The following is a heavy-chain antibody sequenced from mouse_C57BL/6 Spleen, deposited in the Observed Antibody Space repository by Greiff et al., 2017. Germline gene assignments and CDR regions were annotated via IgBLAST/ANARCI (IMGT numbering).Heavy chain of an antibody. J-gene: IGHJ4*01. V-gene: IGHV2-5*01. Sequence: LQESGPGLVQPSQSLSITCTVSGFSLTSYGVHWVRQSPGKGLEWLGVIWRGGSTDYNAAFMSRLSITKDNSKSQVFFKMNSLQADDTAIYYCAKRIYYGSGYYAMDYWGQGTSVTVSS. CDR3: AKRIYYGSGYYAMDY. CDR2: IWRGGST. D-gene: IGHD1-1*01. CDR1: GFSLTSYG.